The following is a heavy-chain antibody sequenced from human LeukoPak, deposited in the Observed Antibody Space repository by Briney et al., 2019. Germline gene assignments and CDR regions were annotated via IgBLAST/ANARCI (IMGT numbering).Heavy chain of an antibody. J-gene: IGHJ4*02. CDR1: GYTFIGYY. V-gene: IGHV1-2*06. CDR2: INPNSGGT. D-gene: IGHD3-22*01. CDR3: ARGLDTYYFDSSGYYHGDY. Sequence: ASAKVSCKASGYTFIGYYIHWVRQAPGQGLEWMGRINPNSGGTNYAQRFQGRVTMTRDTSISTAYMELSRLRSDDTAVYYCARGLDTYYFDSSGYYHGDYWGQGTLVTVSS.